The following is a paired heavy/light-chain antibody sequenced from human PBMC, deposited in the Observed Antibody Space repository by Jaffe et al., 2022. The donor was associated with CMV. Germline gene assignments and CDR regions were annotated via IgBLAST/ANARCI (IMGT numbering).Light chain of an antibody. CDR1: QSVGSF. J-gene: IGKJ1*01. CDR2: DAS. V-gene: IGKV3-11*01. Sequence: EIVLTQSPATLSLSPGERATLSCRASQSVGSFLAWYQQKPGQAPRLLISDASNRATGIPARFSGSGSGTDFTLTISSLEPEDFAVYYCQQRNNWPLTFGQGTKVEIK. CDR3: QQRNNWPLT.
Heavy chain of an antibody. D-gene: IGHD1-26*01. CDR2: ISSATSYI. CDR1: GFTFSGYS. Sequence: EVQLVESGGGLVKPGGSLRLSCAASGFTFSGYSLNWVRQAPGKGLEWVSSISSATSYIYYADSVKGRFTISRDNTQNTLYLQMNSLRAEDTAVYYCARGGRMGPTVVTHLDYWGQGTLVTVSS. V-gene: IGHV3-21*01. CDR3: ARGGRMGPTVVTHLDY. J-gene: IGHJ4*02.